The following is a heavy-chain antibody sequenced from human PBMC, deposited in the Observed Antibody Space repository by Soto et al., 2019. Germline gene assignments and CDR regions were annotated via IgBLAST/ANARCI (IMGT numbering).Heavy chain of an antibody. CDR3: AGGSLLH. Sequence: TFSSYGMHWVRQAPGKGLEWVAVIWYDGSNKYYADSVKGRFTISRDNSKDTLYLQMNSLTPADTAVYYCAGGSLLHWGQGTPVTVSS. J-gene: IGHJ4*02. CDR1: TFSSYG. V-gene: IGHV3-33*01. CDR2: IWYDGSNK.